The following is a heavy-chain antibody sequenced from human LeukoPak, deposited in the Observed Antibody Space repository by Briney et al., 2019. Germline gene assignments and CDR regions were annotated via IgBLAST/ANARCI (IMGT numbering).Heavy chain of an antibody. CDR1: GFTVSSNY. Sequence: HPGGSLRLSCAASGFTVSSNYMSWVRQAPGKGLEWVSVIYSGGSTYYADSVKGRFTISRDNSKNTLYLQMNSLRAEDTAVYYCARMNMVRGVIPYYYYGMDVWGQGTTVTVSS. CDR3: ARMNMVRGVIPYYYYGMDV. J-gene: IGHJ6*02. D-gene: IGHD3-10*01. V-gene: IGHV3-53*01. CDR2: IYSGGST.